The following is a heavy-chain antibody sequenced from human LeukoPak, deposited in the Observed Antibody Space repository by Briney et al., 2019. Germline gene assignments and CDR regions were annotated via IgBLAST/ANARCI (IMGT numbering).Heavy chain of an antibody. D-gene: IGHD4-17*01. CDR1: GFTFSSYG. J-gene: IGHJ6*03. V-gene: IGHV3-23*01. CDR2: ISGSGYTT. Sequence: GGSLRLSCAASGFTFSSYGMSWVRQAPGKGLGWVSAISGSGYTTYYADSVKGRFTISRDNSENTLYLQMNSLRAEDTAVYYCAKSSGYGDYGYYYYYMDVWGKGTTVTISS. CDR3: AKSSGYGDYGYYYYYMDV.